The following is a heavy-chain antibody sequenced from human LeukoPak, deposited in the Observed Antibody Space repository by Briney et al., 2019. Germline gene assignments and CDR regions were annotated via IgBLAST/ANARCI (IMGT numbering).Heavy chain of an antibody. CDR3: ARGVTYCSSTSCYTLDY. CDR2: MNPNSGNT. Sequence: ASVKVSCKASGYTFSSSDINWVRPATGQGLEWMGWMNPNSGNTGYVQKFQGRVTMTRNSSISTAYMELSSLRSEDTAVYYCARGVTYCSSTSCYTLDYWGQGTLVTVSS. CDR1: GYTFSSSD. D-gene: IGHD2-2*02. V-gene: IGHV1-8*01. J-gene: IGHJ4*02.